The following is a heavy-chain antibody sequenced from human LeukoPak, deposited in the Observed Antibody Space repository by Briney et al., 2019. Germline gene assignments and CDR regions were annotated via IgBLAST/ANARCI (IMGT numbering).Heavy chain of an antibody. D-gene: IGHD3-22*01. CDR3: ARDPDYYDSSGYYYADAFDI. V-gene: IGHV3-7*01. CDR2: IKQGGTEK. J-gene: IGHJ3*02. Sequence: GGSLRLSCAASGFTFSIHSMSWVRQAPGKGLEWVANIKQGGTEKYYVDSVKGRFTISRDNAKNSLYLQMNSLRAEDTAVYYCARDPDYYDSSGYYYADAFDIWGQGTMVTVSS. CDR1: GFTFSIHS.